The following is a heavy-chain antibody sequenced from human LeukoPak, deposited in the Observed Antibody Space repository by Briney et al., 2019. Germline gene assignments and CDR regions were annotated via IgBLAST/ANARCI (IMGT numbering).Heavy chain of an antibody. V-gene: IGHV4-31*03. J-gene: IGHJ4*02. Sequence: PSETLSLTCTVSGGSISSGGYSWCWIRQHPGKGLEWIGYIYYSGSTYYNPSLKSRVTISVDTSKNQFSLKLSSVTAADTAVYYCASFDILTGHVDYWGQGTLVTVSS. CDR1: GGSISSGGYS. CDR3: ASFDILTGHVDY. D-gene: IGHD3-9*01. CDR2: IYYSGST.